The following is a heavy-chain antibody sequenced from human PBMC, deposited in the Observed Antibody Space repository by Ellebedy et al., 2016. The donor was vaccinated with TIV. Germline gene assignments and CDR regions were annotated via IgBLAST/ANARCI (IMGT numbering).Heavy chain of an antibody. D-gene: IGHD5/OR15-5a*01. Sequence: PGGSLRLSCAASGFTFSNYAMSWVRQAPGKGLEWVSGFGISGDTTYYVDSVKGRFTISRDNSKNTLYLQMNSLRAEDTAVYYCAAGVYLNWFDPWGQGTLVTVSS. CDR3: AAGVYLNWFDP. CDR1: GFTFSNYA. V-gene: IGHV3-23*01. J-gene: IGHJ5*02. CDR2: FGISGDTT.